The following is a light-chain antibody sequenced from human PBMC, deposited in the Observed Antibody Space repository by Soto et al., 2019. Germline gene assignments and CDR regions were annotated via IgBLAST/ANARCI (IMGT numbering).Light chain of an antibody. V-gene: IGKV1-39*01. J-gene: IGKJ1*01. Sequence: DIQMTQSPSSLSASVGDRVTLTCRASQSISSYLNWYQQKPGKAPKLLIYAAYSLQSGVTSRFSGSGSGTDFTLTISSLQPEDFATYYCQPSYSTPRTVGPGTKVEIK. CDR2: AAY. CDR3: QPSYSTPRT. CDR1: QSISSY.